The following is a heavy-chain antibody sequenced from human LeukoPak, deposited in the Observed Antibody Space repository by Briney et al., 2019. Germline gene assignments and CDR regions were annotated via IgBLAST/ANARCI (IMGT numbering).Heavy chain of an antibody. CDR2: IYTSGST. CDR3: ARDWWYYDSSGLDAFDI. J-gene: IGHJ3*02. V-gene: IGHV4-39*07. Sequence: SETLSLTCTVSGGSISSSSYYWGWIRQPPGKGLEWIGRIYTSGSTNYNPSLKSRVTMSVDTSKNQFSLKLSSVTAADTAVYYCARDWWYYDSSGLDAFDIWGQGTMVTVSS. CDR1: GGSISSSSYY. D-gene: IGHD3-22*01.